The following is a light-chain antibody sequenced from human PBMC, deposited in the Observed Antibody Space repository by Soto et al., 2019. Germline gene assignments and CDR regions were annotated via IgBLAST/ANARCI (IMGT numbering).Light chain of an antibody. CDR1: QSVSSSY. J-gene: IGKJ4*01. CDR3: QQYGSSPPLT. CDR2: GAS. Sequence: EFVLTQSPGTLSLSPGERATLSCRASQSVSSSYLAWYQQKPGQAPRILIYGASTRATGIPDRFSGSGSGTDFPLTILRLEPEDFAVYYCQQYGSSPPLTFGGGTKVETK. V-gene: IGKV3-20*01.